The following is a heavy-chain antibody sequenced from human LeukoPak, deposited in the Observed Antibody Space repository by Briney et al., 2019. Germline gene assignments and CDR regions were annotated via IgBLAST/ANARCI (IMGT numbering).Heavy chain of an antibody. CDR3: ASVSVVYYYMGV. J-gene: IGHJ6*03. CDR1: GGSISSYY. V-gene: IGHV4-59*01. Sequence: SETLSLTCTVSGGSISSYYWSWIRQPPGKGLECIGYMYYSGGTNYNPSLKSRVTISVDTSNNQFSLKLSSVTAADTAVYYCASVSVVYYYMGVWRKGTTVTVSS. CDR2: MYYSGGT. D-gene: IGHD4-23*01.